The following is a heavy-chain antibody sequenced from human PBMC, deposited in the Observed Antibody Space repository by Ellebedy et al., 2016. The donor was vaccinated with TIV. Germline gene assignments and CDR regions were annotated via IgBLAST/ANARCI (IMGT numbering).Heavy chain of an antibody. D-gene: IGHD3-10*01. CDR2: INHSGST. J-gene: IGHJ6*02. CDR1: GGSFSGYY. Sequence: SETLSLTXAVYGGSFSGYYWSWIRQPPGKGLEWIGEINHSGSTNYNPSLKSRVTISVDTSKNQFSLKLSSVTAADTAVYYCARFGSLRFGANYYYYYGMDVWGQGTTVTVSS. V-gene: IGHV4-34*01. CDR3: ARFGSLRFGANYYYYYGMDV.